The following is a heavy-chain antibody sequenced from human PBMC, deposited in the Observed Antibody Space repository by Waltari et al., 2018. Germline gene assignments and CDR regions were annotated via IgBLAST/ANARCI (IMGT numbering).Heavy chain of an antibody. J-gene: IGHJ4*02. D-gene: IGHD3-10*01. V-gene: IGHV4-34*01. CDR3: ARSGSGSYSDY. Sequence: QVQLQQWGAGLLKPSETLSLTCAVYGGSFSGYYWSWIRQTPGKGLEWIGEINHSGSTNYNPSLKSRVTISVDTSKNQFSLKLSSVTAADTAVYYCARSGSGSYSDYWGQGTLVTVSS. CDR2: INHSGST. CDR1: GGSFSGYY.